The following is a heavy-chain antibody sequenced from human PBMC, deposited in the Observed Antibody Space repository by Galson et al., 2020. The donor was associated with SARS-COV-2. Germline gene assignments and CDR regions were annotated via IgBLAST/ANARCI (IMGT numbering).Heavy chain of an antibody. CDR2: FDPEDGET. CDR1: GYTLTELS. D-gene: IGHD2-15*01. J-gene: IGHJ5*02. V-gene: IGHV1-24*01. CDR3: ATSSAVVTLGLFDP. Sequence: ASVKVSCKVSGYTLTELSMHWVRQAPGKGLEWMGGFDPEDGETIYAQKFQGRVTMTEDTSTDTAYMELSSLRSEDTAVYYCATSSAVVTLGLFDPWGQGTLVTVSS.